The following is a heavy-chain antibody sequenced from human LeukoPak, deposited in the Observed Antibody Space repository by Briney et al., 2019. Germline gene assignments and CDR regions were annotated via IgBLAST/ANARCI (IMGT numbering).Heavy chain of an antibody. Sequence: GGSLRLSCAASGFTFDDYAMHWVRQAPGKGLEWVSGISWNSGSIGYADSVKGRFTISRDNAKNSLYLQMNSLRAEDTALYYCAKGCSSSWYGDNWFDPWGQGTLVTVSS. CDR3: AKGCSSSWYGDNWFDP. CDR2: ISWNSGSI. V-gene: IGHV3-9*01. D-gene: IGHD6-13*01. J-gene: IGHJ5*02. CDR1: GFTFDDYA.